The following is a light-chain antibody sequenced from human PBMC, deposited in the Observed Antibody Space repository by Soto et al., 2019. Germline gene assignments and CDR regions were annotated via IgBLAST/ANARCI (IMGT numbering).Light chain of an antibody. CDR1: SSNIGAGYE. Sequence: QSVLTQPPSVSGAPGQRITISCTGSSSNIGAGYEIHWYQQLPGTAPKLLIYDNTNRPSGVPDRFSGSKSGTSASLAITGLQAEDEADYYCQSYDSSLSGSYVFGTGTKVTVL. V-gene: IGLV1-40*01. CDR2: DNT. CDR3: QSYDSSLSGSYV. J-gene: IGLJ1*01.